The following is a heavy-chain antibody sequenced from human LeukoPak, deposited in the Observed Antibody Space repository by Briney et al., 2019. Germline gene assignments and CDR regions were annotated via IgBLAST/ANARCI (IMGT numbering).Heavy chain of an antibody. D-gene: IGHD3-22*01. CDR3: ARDLRSGYYYDSSGYNDY. J-gene: IGHJ4*02. Sequence: ASVKVSCKASGYTFTAYYMHWVRQAPGQGLEWMGWINPNSGGTNYAQKFQGRVTMTRDTSISTAYMELSRLRSDDTAAYYCARDLRSGYYYDSSGYNDYWGQGTLVTVSS. CDR2: INPNSGGT. V-gene: IGHV1-2*02. CDR1: GYTFTAYY.